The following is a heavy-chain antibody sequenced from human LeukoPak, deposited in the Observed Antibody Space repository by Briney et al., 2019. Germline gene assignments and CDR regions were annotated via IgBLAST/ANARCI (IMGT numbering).Heavy chain of an antibody. D-gene: IGHD2-2*01. V-gene: IGHV4-34*01. J-gene: IGHJ6*03. CDR1: GGSFSGYY. CDR3: ARALGYCSSTSCYVPKPYYYYMDV. CDR2: INHSGST. Sequence: SETLSPTCAVYGGSFSGYYWSWIRQPPGKGLEWIGEINHSGSTNYNPSLKSRVTISVDTSKNQFSLKLSSVTAADTAVYYCARALGYCSSTSCYVPKPYYYYMDVWGKGTTVTVSS.